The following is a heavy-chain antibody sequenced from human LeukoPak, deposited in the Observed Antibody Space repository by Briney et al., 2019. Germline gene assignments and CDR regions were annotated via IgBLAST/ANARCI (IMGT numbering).Heavy chain of an antibody. CDR1: GYSINSDFY. J-gene: IGHJ4*02. CDR2: IYHSGST. D-gene: IGHD3-16*01. CDR3: ARGVGLTQGGAFDF. V-gene: IGHV4-38-2*02. Sequence: PSETLSLTCTVSGYSINSDFYWGWMRQPPGKGLEWIGSIYHSGSTHYKSSLKSRVTISVDTSKNQLSLKLTSVTAADTAVYYCARGVGLTQGGAFDFWGQGTLVTVSS.